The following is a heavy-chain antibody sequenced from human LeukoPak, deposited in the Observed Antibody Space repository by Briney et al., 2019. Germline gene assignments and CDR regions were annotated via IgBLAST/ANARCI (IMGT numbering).Heavy chain of an antibody. CDR1: GFSFSGYA. CDR2: VSATGGST. CDR3: ARGIAVADLDAFDI. Sequence: GESLRLSCAASGFSFSGYAMTWVRQAPGKGLEWVSGVSATGGSTYYADSVKGRFTISRDNSKNTLYLQMNSLRAEDTAVYYCARGIAVADLDAFDIWGQGTMVTVSS. V-gene: IGHV3-23*01. J-gene: IGHJ3*02. D-gene: IGHD6-19*01.